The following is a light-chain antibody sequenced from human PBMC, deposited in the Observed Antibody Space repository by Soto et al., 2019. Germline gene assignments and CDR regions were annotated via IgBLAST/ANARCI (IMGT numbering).Light chain of an antibody. CDR3: QRSYSSSATI. J-gene: IGKJ2*01. Sequence: DIQMTQSPSSLSASVGDRVTITCRASQSIDTFLNWYQHKPGKAPKLLIYDASSLQSGVPSRFSGSGSGRDFTLTITRLQPEDFATYYCQRSYSSSATIFGQGTKLEI. CDR2: DAS. V-gene: IGKV1-39*01. CDR1: QSIDTF.